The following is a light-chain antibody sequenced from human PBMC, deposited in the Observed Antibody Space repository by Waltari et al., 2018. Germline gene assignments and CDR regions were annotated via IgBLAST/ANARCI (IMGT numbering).Light chain of an antibody. J-gene: IGLJ2*01. CDR2: GKN. CDR1: SLRTSY. V-gene: IGLV3-19*01. Sequence: SSELIQDPAVSVALGQTVRITCQGDSLRTSYASWYQQKSGQAPVLVLFGKNKRPSGIPDRFSGYDSETTTSLTITGAQAEDEADYYCSSRDSSASHVLFGRGTRLTVL. CDR3: SSRDSSASHVL.